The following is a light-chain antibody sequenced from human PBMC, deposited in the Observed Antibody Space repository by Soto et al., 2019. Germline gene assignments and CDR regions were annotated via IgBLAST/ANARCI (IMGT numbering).Light chain of an antibody. CDR3: CSYTGSYTLKV. J-gene: IGLJ3*02. Sequence: QSVLTQPRSLSGSPGQSVTISCTGTSSDVGAYNYVSWYQHHPGKAPKLMIYDVSKRPSGVPDRFSGSKSGNTASLTISGRQAEDEADYYCCSYTGSYTLKVFGGGTKVTVL. CDR1: SSDVGAYNY. V-gene: IGLV2-11*01. CDR2: DVS.